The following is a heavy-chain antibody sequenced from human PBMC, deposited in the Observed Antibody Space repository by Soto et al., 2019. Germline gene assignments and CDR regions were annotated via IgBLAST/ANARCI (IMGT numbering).Heavy chain of an antibody. CDR1: GFTFSSFA. CDR3: AKSSRVHYYGSGSFH. D-gene: IGHD3-10*01. Sequence: EVQLLESGGGLVQPGGSLRLSCAASGFTFSSFAMSWVRQAPGKGRGGVSAISGSGGSTYYADSVKGRFTISRDNSKNTLYLQMNSLRAEDTAVYYCAKSSRVHYYGSGSFHWGQGTLVTVSS. J-gene: IGHJ4*02. CDR2: ISGSGGST. V-gene: IGHV3-23*01.